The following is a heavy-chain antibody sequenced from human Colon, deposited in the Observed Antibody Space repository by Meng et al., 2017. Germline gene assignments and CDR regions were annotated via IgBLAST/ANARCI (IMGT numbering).Heavy chain of an antibody. CDR2: VKPKNGGT. D-gene: IGHD4-23*01. CDR3: ARGYAGKAYDY. J-gene: IGHJ4*02. Sequence: VRLVRAGGEVGKLRAPLKVSCKTSGYTFSEYWINWVRQAPGQGLEWMGWVKPKNGGTDYAEKFQGRVTMTSDTSINTAYMGLSGLRSDDTAMYFCARGYAGKAYDYWGQGTLVTVSS. CDR1: GYTFSEYW. V-gene: IGHV1-2*02.